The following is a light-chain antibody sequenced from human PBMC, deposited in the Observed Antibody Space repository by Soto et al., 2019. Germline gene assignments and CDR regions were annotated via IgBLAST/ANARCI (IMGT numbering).Light chain of an antibody. Sequence: QSALTQPRSMSGSPGQSVTISCTGTSSDVGGYNYVSWYQQHPGKAPKVMIYDVSERPSAVPDRFSGSKSGNTASLTISGLQAEDEADYYCCSYAGSPRYVFGTGTKVTVL. CDR1: SSDVGGYNY. CDR2: DVS. CDR3: CSYAGSPRYV. V-gene: IGLV2-11*01. J-gene: IGLJ1*01.